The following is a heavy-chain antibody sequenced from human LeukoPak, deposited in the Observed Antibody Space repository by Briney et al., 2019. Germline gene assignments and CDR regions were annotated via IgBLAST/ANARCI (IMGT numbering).Heavy chain of an antibody. D-gene: IGHD5-18*01. CDR1: GGSISSYY. Sequence: PSETLSLTCTVSGGSISSYYWSWIRQPPGKGLEWIGYIYTSGSTNYNPSLKSRVTISVDTSKNQFSLKLSSVTAADTAVYYCARLVSYGAPAFDYWGQGTLVTVSS. J-gene: IGHJ4*02. CDR2: IYTSGST. V-gene: IGHV4-4*09. CDR3: ARLVSYGAPAFDY.